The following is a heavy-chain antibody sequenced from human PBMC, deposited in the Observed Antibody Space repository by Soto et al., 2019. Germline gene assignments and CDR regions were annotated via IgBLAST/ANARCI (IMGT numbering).Heavy chain of an antibody. V-gene: IGHV4-30-2*01. CDR2: IYHSGTT. J-gene: IGHJ5*02. D-gene: IGHD3-10*01. CDR3: ARAQFYSGSGNYNNLMFDA. Sequence: PSETLSLTCAVSGGSVSGAGYPWSWIRQPPGGGLDWIGYIYHSGTTYCNPSLKTRLTMSLDRSNNKFSLTLNSVTAADTALYFCARAQFYSGSGNYNNLMFDAWGKGTQVTVSS. CDR1: GGSVSGAGYP.